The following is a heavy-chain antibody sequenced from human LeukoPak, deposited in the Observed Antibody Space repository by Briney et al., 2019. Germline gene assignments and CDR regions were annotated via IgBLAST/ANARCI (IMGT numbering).Heavy chain of an antibody. V-gene: IGHV1-69*04. CDR1: GGTFSSYA. Sequence: SVKVSCKASGGTFSSYAISWVRQAPGQGLEWMGRIIPILGIANYAQKFQGRVTITADKSTSTAYMELSSLRSEDTAVYYCARDPAYYCDSSGYYAAYEAFDYWGQGTLVTVSS. CDR3: ARDPAYYCDSSGYYAAYEAFDY. CDR2: IIPILGIA. D-gene: IGHD3-22*01. J-gene: IGHJ4*02.